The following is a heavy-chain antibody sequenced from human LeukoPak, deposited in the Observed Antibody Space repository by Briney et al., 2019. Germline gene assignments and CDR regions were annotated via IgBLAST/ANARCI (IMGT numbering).Heavy chain of an antibody. CDR1: GFTFSSSA. J-gene: IGHJ4*02. CDR2: ISNTGGK. CDR3: AKVGAWYPADY. D-gene: IGHD2-21*02. Sequence: GGSLRLSCAASGFTFSSSAMSWVRQAPGKGLEWVSGISNTGGKYYTDSVKGRFTISRDNSQNTLYLQMDRLRAEDTAVYFCAKVGAWYPADYWGQGTRVTVSS. V-gene: IGHV3-23*01.